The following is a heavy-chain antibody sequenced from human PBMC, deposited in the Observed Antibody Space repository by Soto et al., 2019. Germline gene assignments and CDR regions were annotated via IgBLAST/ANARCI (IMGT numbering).Heavy chain of an antibody. CDR3: ARETTVTMDFDY. J-gene: IGHJ4*02. CDR1: GGSISSYY. V-gene: IGHV4-59*01. Sequence: TSETLSLTCTVSGGSISSYYWSWIRQPPGKGLGWIGYIYYSGSTNYNPSLKSRVTISVDTSKNQFSLKLSSVTAADTAVYYCARETTVTMDFDYWGQGTLVTVSS. CDR2: IYYSGST. D-gene: IGHD4-4*01.